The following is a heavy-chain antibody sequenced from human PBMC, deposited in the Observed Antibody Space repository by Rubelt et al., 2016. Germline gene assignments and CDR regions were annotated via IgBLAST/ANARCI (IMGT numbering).Heavy chain of an antibody. J-gene: IGHJ5*02. CDR2: ISAYNGNT. CDR1: GGTFSSYA. V-gene: IGHV1-18*01. CDR3: ARGDWANSYGYSWFDP. Sequence: QVQLVQSGAEVKKPGSSVKVSCKASGGTFSSYAISWVRQAPGQGLEWMGWISAYNGNTNYAQKLQGRVTMTTDTSTSTAYMELRSLRSEDTAVYYCARGDWANSYGYSWFDPWGQGTLVTVSS. D-gene: IGHD5-18*01.